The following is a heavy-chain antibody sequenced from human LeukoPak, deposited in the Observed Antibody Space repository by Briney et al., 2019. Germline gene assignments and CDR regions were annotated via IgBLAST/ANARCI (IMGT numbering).Heavy chain of an antibody. V-gene: IGHV3-9*01. CDR3: AKDSDTAMEGYFDY. CDR1: GFTFDDYA. Sequence: GGSLRPSCAASGFTFDDYAMHWVRQAPGKGLEWVSGISWNSGNIGYADSVKGRFTISRDNAKNSLYLQMNSLRAEDTALYYCAKDSDTAMEGYFDYWGQGTLVTVSS. D-gene: IGHD5-18*01. J-gene: IGHJ4*02. CDR2: ISWNSGNI.